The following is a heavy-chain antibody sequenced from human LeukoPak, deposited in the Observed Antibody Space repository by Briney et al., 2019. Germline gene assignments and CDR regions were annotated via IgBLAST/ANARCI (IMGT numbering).Heavy chain of an antibody. J-gene: IGHJ4*02. CDR1: GYTFTGYY. CDR3: ARIPLYYYDSSGYSPIFDY. V-gene: IGHV1-2*02. D-gene: IGHD3-22*01. CDR2: INPNSGGT. Sequence: ASVKVSCKASGYTFTGYYMHWVRQAPGQGLEWMGWINPNSGGTNYAQKFQGRVTMTRDTSISTAYMELSRLRSDDTAVYYCARIPLYYYDSSGYSPIFDYGGQGTLVTVSS.